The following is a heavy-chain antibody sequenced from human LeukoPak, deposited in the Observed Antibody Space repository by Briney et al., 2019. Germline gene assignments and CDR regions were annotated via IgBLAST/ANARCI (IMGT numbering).Heavy chain of an antibody. CDR2: IIPIFGTA. CDR3: ARSPPLDYDFWSGYHTTPFYYYYYGMDV. Sequence: LVKVSCKASGGTFSSYAISWVRQAPGQGLEWMGGIIPIFGTANYAQKFQGRVTITADESTSTAYMELSSLRSEDTAVYYCARSPPLDYDFWSGYHTTPFYYYYYGMDVWGQGTTVTVSS. CDR1: GGTFSSYA. D-gene: IGHD3-3*01. V-gene: IGHV1-69*13. J-gene: IGHJ6*02.